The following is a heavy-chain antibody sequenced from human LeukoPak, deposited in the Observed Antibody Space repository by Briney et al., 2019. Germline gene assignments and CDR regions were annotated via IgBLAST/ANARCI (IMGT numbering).Heavy chain of an antibody. D-gene: IGHD2-2*01. J-gene: IGHJ3*02. CDR3: TRLKGPMPDAFDI. V-gene: IGHV3-49*04. Sequence: PGGSLRLSCTASGFTFGDYAMSWVRQAPGKGLEWVGFIRSKAYGGTTEYAASVKGRFTISRDDSKSIAYLQMNSLKTEDTAVYYCTRLKGPMPDAFDIWGQGTMVTVSS. CDR1: GFTFGDYA. CDR2: IRSKAYGGTT.